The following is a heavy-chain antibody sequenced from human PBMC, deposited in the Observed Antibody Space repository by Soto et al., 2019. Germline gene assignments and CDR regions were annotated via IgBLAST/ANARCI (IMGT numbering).Heavy chain of an antibody. CDR1: GYTFTSYD. CDR3: ARPRRDYDILTGYYIGWYFDL. CDR2: MNPNSGNT. J-gene: IGHJ2*01. Sequence: QVQLVQSGAEVKKPGASVKVSCKASGYTFTSYDINWVRQATGQGLEWMGWMNPNSGNTGYAQKFQGRVNMTRNTSISTAYMELSSLRSEDTAVYYCARPRRDYDILTGYYIGWYFDLWGRGTLVTVSS. D-gene: IGHD3-9*01. V-gene: IGHV1-8*01.